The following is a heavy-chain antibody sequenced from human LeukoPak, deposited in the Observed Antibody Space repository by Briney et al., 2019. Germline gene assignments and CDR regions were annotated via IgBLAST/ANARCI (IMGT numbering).Heavy chain of an antibody. D-gene: IGHD1-26*01. V-gene: IGHV4-34*01. Sequence: SETLSLTCALYGGSFSGYYWSWIRQPPGKGLEWIGEINHSGSTNYNPSLKSRVTISVDTSKNQFSLKLSSVTAADTAVYYCATASSYSGYYYYYMDVWGKGTTVTVSS. CDR3: ATASSYSGYYYYYMDV. CDR1: GGSFSGYY. J-gene: IGHJ6*03. CDR2: INHSGST.